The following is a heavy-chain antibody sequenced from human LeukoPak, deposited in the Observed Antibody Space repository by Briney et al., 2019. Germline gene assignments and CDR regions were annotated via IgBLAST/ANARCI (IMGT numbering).Heavy chain of an antibody. CDR2: IRYDGSNK. D-gene: IGHD3-3*01. V-gene: IGHV3-33*03. Sequence: GRSLRLSCAASGFTFSSYGMHWVRQAPGKGLEWVAFIRYDGSNKYYADSVKGRFTISRDNSKNTLYLQMSSLRVEDTAVYYCTKVSKIFGVVVHEIDYWGQGTLVTVSS. CDR3: TKVSKIFGVVVHEIDY. CDR1: GFTFSSYG. J-gene: IGHJ4*02.